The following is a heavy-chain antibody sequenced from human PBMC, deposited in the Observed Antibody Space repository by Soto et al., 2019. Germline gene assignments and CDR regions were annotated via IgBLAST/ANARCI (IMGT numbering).Heavy chain of an antibody. CDR3: ARSYGGTPRILM. D-gene: IGHD4-17*01. CDR2: MNPNSGNT. V-gene: IGHV1-8*01. CDR1: GYAFSGYV. J-gene: IGHJ4*02. Sequence: SVKRSCKASGYAFSGYVVDCVRQATGQGLEWMGWMNPNSGNTGYAQKFQGRVTMTRNTSISTAYMELSSLRSEDTAVYYCARSYGGTPRILMRGQRTLVTVSS.